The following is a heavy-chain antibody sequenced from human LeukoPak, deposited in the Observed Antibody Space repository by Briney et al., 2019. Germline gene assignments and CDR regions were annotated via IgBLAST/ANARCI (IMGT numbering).Heavy chain of an antibody. CDR3: TKDRSGSYSQGLDY. CDR2: IRYDGSNK. D-gene: IGHD1-26*01. J-gene: IGHJ4*02. V-gene: IGHV3-30*02. Sequence: TGGSLRLSCAASGFTFSDYSMNWVRQAPGKGLEWVAFIRYDGSNKYYADSVKGRFTISRDNSKNTLYLQMNSLRAEDTAVFYCTKDRSGSYSQGLDYWGQGTLVTVSS. CDR1: GFTFSDYS.